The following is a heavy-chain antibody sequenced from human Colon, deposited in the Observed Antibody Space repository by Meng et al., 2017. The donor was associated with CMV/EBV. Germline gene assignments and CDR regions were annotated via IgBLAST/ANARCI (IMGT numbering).Heavy chain of an antibody. Sequence: KVSCKGSGYIFTRYWIGWVRQMPGKGLEWMGIIYPGDSDTRYSPSFQGQVTISADKSISTAYLQWSSLKASDTAMYYCARWNVWGYGDSHTDPYYYYGMDVWGQGTTVTVSS. CDR2: IYPGDSDT. CDR3: ARWNVWGYGDSHTDPYYYYGMDV. J-gene: IGHJ6*02. D-gene: IGHD4-17*01. CDR1: GYIFTRYW. V-gene: IGHV5-51*01.